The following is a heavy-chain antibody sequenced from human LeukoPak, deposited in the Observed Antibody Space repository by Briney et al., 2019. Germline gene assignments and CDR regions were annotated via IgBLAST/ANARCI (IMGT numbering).Heavy chain of an antibody. V-gene: IGHV3-21*01. J-gene: IGHJ4*02. CDR1: GFTFSSYS. CDR3: AREGRRAIDY. CDR2: IRSSSSYI. D-gene: IGHD2-15*01. Sequence: GGSLRLSCAASGFTFSSYSMNWVRQAPGKGLEWVSSIRSSSSYIYYADSVKGRFTISRDNAKNSLYLQMNSLRAEDTAVYYCAREGRRAIDYWGQGTLVTVSS.